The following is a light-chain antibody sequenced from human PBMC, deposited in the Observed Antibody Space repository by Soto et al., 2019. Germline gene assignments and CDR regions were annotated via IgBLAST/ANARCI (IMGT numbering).Light chain of an antibody. V-gene: IGLV2-23*01. J-gene: IGLJ3*02. CDR1: SSDFGTYNL. Sequence: QSALTQPASVSGSPGQSITISCTGKSSDFGTYNLVSWYQQYPGKAPKLIIYEGTKRPPGVSDRFSGSESGNTASLTISGLQTEDEADYYCCSHAVSSSWVFGGGTKLTVL. CDR3: CSHAVSSSWV. CDR2: EGT.